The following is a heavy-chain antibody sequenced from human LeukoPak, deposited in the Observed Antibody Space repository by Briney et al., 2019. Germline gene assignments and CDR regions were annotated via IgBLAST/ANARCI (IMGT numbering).Heavy chain of an antibody. D-gene: IGHD4-11*01. J-gene: IGHJ4*02. CDR2: ISSSSSYI. V-gene: IGHV3-21*01. CDR1: GFTFSSYS. CDR3: ARWSSSTGGY. Sequence: GGSLRLSCAASGFTFSSYSMNWVRQAPGKGLEWVSSISSSSSYIYYADSVKGRFTISRGNAKNSLYLQMNSLRAEDTVVYYCARWSSSTGGYWGQGTLVTVSS.